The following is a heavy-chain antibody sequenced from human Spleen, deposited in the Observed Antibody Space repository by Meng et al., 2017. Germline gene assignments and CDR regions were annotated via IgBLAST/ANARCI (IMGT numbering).Heavy chain of an antibody. J-gene: IGHJ3*02. CDR2: ISSSSSYI. CDR3: ARDPREQRAWEDAFDI. CDR1: GFTFSSYS. Sequence: GESLKISCAASGFTFSSYSMNWVRQAPGKGLEWVSSISSSSSYIYYADSVKGRFTISRDNAKNSLYLQMNSLRAEDTAVYYCARDPREQRAWEDAFDIWGQGTMVTVSS. V-gene: IGHV3-21*01. D-gene: IGHD6-25*01.